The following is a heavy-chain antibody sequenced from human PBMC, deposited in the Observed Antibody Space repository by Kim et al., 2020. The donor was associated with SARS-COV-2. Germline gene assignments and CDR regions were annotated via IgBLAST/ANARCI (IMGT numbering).Heavy chain of an antibody. J-gene: IGHJ5*02. Sequence: AQKFQGRVPMTRNTSISTAYMELSSLRSEDTAVYYCATGGSYLGYNWFDPWGQGTLVTVSS. CDR3: ATGGSYLGYNWFDP. D-gene: IGHD1-26*01. V-gene: IGHV1-8*01.